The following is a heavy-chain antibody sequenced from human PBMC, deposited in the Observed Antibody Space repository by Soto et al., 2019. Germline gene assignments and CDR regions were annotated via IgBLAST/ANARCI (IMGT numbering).Heavy chain of an antibody. CDR1: GVSISSSQW. V-gene: IGHV4-4*02. CDR3: GRTKDYFYGVDV. J-gene: IGHJ6*02. Sequence: QVQLQESGPGLVKPSGTLSLTCAVSGVSISSSQWWSWVRQPPGKGLEWIGESYHNERTNYHPSPKSRLTMSLDKSKNQVSLKLSSVTAADTATYYCGRTKDYFYGVDVWGQGTTVTVSS. CDR2: SYHNERT.